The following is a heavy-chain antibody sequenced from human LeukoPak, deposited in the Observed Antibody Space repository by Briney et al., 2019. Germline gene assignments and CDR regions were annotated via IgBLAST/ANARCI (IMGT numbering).Heavy chain of an antibody. CDR2: ISSSSSYI. CDR1: GFTFSSYS. J-gene: IGHJ4*02. V-gene: IGHV3-21*01. D-gene: IGHD1-20*01. Sequence: GGSLGLSCAASGFTFSSYSMNWVRQAPGKGLEWVSSISSSSSYIYYADSVKGRFTISRDNAKNSLYLQMNSLRAEDTAVYYCAREAGNWNYGDYWGQGTLVTVSS. CDR3: AREAGNWNYGDY.